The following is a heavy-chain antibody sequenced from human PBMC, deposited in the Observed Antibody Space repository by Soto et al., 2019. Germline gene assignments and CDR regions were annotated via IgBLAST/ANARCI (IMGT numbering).Heavy chain of an antibody. CDR3: ARGGSIAVAIWVWFDP. CDR2: ISAYNGNT. D-gene: IGHD6-19*01. V-gene: IGHV1-18*01. J-gene: IGHJ5*02. CDR1: GYTFTSYG. Sequence: GASVKVSCKASGYTFTSYGISWVRQAPGQGLEWMGWISAYNGNTNYAQKLQGRATMTTDTSTSTAYMELRSLRSDDTAVYYCARGGSIAVAIWVWFDPWGQGTLVTVSS.